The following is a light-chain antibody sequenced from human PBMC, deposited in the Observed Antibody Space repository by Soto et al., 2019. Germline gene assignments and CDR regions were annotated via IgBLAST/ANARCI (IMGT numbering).Light chain of an antibody. Sequence: DIQMTQSPSTLSGSVGDRVTITCRASQTISSWLAWYQQKPGKAPKLLIYKAYTLKSGVPSRFRGSGSGTEFTLTIRSLQPDDFATYYCQHYNSYSEAFGQGTKVDIK. CDR1: QTISSW. CDR2: KAY. V-gene: IGKV1-5*03. J-gene: IGKJ1*01. CDR3: QHYNSYSEA.